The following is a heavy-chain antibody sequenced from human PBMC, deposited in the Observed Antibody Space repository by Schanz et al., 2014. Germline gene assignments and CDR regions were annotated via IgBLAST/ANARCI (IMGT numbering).Heavy chain of an antibody. V-gene: IGHV3-48*01. J-gene: IGHJ6*03. Sequence: EMQLLESGGGLIQPGGSLRLSCLASGFAFSSYGMNWLRQAPGKGLEWLSYISDSGTYTNYADSVKGRFTISRDNAKNSLYLEMNSLRAEDTALYYCAKGPYYYYYMDVWGNGTTVTVSS. CDR2: ISDSGTYT. CDR3: AKGPYYYYYMDV. CDR1: GFAFSSYG.